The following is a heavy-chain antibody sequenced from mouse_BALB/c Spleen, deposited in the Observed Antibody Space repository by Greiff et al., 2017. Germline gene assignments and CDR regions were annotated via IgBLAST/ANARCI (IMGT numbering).Heavy chain of an antibody. CDR1: GYSITSDYA. CDR2: ISYSGST. CDR3: ATYRYAFYAMDY. V-gene: IGHV3-2*02. Sequence: VQLKESGPGLVKPSQSLSLTCTVTGYSITSDYAWNWIRQFPGNRLEWMGYISYSGSTSYNPSLKSRISITRDTSKNQFFLQLNSVTTEDTATYYCATYRYAFYAMDYWGQGTSVTVSS. J-gene: IGHJ4*01. D-gene: IGHD2-14*01.